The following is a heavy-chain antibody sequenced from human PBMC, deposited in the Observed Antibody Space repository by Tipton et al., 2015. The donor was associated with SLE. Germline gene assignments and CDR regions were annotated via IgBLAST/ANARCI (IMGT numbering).Heavy chain of an antibody. CDR2: INQDGSET. J-gene: IGHJ4*02. CDR1: GFTFSSYG. CDR3: ARDGVAVPGPYFEY. D-gene: IGHD6-19*01. V-gene: IGHV3-7*03. Sequence: GSLRPSCAASGFTFSSYGMHWVRQAPGKGLEWVANINQDGSETYSVNSVKGRFTISRDNTKNSLYLQMNSLRAEDTAVYYCARDGVAVPGPYFEYWGQGTLVTVSS.